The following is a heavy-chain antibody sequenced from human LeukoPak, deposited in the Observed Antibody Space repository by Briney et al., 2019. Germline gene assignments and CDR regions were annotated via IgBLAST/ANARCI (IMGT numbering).Heavy chain of an antibody. Sequence: GGSLRLSCAASGFTFSSYWMSWVRQAPGKGLEWVASIKQDGSEKYCVDSVKGRFTISRDNANNSLYLQMNRLRAEDTAVYYCARDIGLRXXAPPGXXXXWGQGXLXTV. V-gene: IGHV3-7*01. CDR2: IKQDGSEK. J-gene: IGHJ1*01. CDR1: GFTFSSYW. CDR3: ARDIGLRXXAPPGXXXX. D-gene: IGHD3-16*02.